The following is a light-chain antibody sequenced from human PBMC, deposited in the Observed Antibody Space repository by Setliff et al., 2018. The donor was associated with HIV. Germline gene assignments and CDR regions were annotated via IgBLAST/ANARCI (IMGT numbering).Light chain of an antibody. CDR2: EVT. V-gene: IGLV2-23*02. CDR3: CSYAGSSTYYV. J-gene: IGLJ1*01. CDR1: TSDVGSYDL. Sequence: QSVLTQPASVSGSPGQSITISCTGTTSDVGSYDLVSWYQQHPGKAPKLMIYEVTRRPSGVSNRFSGSKSGNTASLTISGIQAEDEADYYCCSYAGSSTYYVFGTGTKVTVL.